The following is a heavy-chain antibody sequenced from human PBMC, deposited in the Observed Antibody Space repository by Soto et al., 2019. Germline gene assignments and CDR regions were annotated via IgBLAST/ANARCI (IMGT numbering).Heavy chain of an antibody. CDR3: ARDLSSSWYLSYFDY. CDR1: GFTFSSYG. CDR2: IWYGGSNK. Sequence: PVGSLRLSCAASGFTFSSYGMHWVRQAPGKGLEWVAVIWYGGSNKYYADSVKGRFTISRDNSKNTLYLQMNSLRAEDTAVFYCARDLSSSWYLSYFDYWGQGTLVTVSS. V-gene: IGHV3-33*01. J-gene: IGHJ4*02. D-gene: IGHD6-13*01.